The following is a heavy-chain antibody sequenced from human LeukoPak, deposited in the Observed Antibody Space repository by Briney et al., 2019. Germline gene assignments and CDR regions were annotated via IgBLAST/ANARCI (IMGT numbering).Heavy chain of an antibody. V-gene: IGHV3-23*01. CDR1: GFTFSDYY. CDR3: AKGYGSGSYLADY. CDR2: ISGSGGST. J-gene: IGHJ4*02. D-gene: IGHD3-10*01. Sequence: TGGSLRLSCAASGFTFSDYYMSWIRQAPGKGLEWVSAISGSGGSTYYADSVKGRFTISRDNSKNTLYLQMNSLRAEDTAVYYCAKGYGSGSYLADYWGQGTLVTVSS.